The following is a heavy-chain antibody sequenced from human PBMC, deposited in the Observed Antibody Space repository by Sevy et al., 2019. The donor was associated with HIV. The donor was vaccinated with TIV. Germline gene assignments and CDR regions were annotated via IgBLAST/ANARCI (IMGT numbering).Heavy chain of an antibody. J-gene: IGHJ4*02. Sequence: SETLSLTCTVSGGSISSYYWSWIRQPAGKGLEWIGRIYTSGSTNYNPSLKSRVTMSVDTSKNQFSLKLSSVTAADTAVYYCARDTTYGSGCYYHEMWGQGTLVTVSS. CDR1: GGSISSYY. CDR3: ARDTTYGSGCYYHEM. CDR2: IYTSGST. D-gene: IGHD3-10*01. V-gene: IGHV4-4*07.